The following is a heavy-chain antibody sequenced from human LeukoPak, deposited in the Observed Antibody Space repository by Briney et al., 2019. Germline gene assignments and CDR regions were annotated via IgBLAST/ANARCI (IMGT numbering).Heavy chain of an antibody. D-gene: IGHD6-19*01. J-gene: IGHJ4*02. CDR3: ARDLGYSSGPNY. V-gene: IGHV3-21*01. CDR1: GFTFSSFS. Sequence: GGSLRLSCAASGFTFSSFSMNWVRQAPVKWLEWFSYISGGSSITYYVDSVKVRFTISRDNAKHSVYLQMNRLRAEDTAVYYCARDLGYSSGPNYWGQGTRVTVSS. CDR2: ISGGSSIT.